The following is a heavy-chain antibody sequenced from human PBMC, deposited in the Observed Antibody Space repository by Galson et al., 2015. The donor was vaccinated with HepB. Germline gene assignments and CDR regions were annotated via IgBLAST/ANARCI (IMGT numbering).Heavy chain of an antibody. CDR3: AREGLPYSWDYYYMDV. J-gene: IGHJ6*03. CDR2: ISSSGSNI. D-gene: IGHD2-15*01. V-gene: IGHV3-11*01. CDR1: GFTFSDYY. Sequence: SLRLSCAASGFTFSDYYMSWIRQAPGKGLEWVSYISSSGSNIYYADSVKGRVTISRDNAKNSLYLKMNSLRAEDTAVYYCAREGLPYSWDYYYMDVWGKGTTVTVSS.